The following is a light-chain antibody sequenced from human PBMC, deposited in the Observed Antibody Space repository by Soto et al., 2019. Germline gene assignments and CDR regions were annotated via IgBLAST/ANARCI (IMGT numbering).Light chain of an antibody. V-gene: IGLV1-47*01. CDR2: RND. Sequence: QSVLTQPPSASGTPGQRVTISCSGSSSNIGSNYVYWYQQLPGSAPKLLIYRNDQRPSGVPDRFSGSKSGTSASLAISGLRSEDEAVYYCAAWDDSLSAVVFGGGTQLTVL. CDR1: SSNIGSNY. J-gene: IGLJ2*01. CDR3: AAWDDSLSAVV.